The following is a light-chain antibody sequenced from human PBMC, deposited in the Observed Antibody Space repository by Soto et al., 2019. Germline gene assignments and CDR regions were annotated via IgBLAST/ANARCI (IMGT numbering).Light chain of an antibody. J-gene: IGKJ5*01. CDR2: GAS. Sequence: ETLMTQSPATLSVSPGERATLSCSASQSVNNNLAWYQQKLGQTPRLLVYGASSRATGIPDRFSGSGSGTDFTLTISRLEPEDFAVYYCQQRNYWQVTFGQGTRLEIK. CDR1: QSVNNN. V-gene: IGKV3D-20*02. CDR3: QQRNYWQVT.